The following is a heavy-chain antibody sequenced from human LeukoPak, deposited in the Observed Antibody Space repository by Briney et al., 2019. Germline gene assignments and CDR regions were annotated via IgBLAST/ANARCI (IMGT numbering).Heavy chain of an antibody. D-gene: IGHD3-22*01. Sequence: GRSLRLSCAASAFTFNTYGMHWVRQAPGKGLEWVAIIWYDGSLKYYSDSVKGRFAISRDNSKNTLYLQMNSLRAEDTAVYYCARESDSSGFGAFDIWGQGTMVTVSS. CDR1: AFTFNTYG. J-gene: IGHJ3*02. CDR3: ARESDSSGFGAFDI. CDR2: IWYDGSLK. V-gene: IGHV3-33*01.